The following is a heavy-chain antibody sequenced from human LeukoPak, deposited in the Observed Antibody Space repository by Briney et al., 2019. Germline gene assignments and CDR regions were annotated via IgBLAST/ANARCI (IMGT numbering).Heavy chain of an antibody. V-gene: IGHV3-48*03. J-gene: IGHJ4*02. CDR1: GLTFSSYE. CDR2: IGTSGSTI. CDR3: ATVRWLQPGY. Sequence: GGPLRLSCAASGLTFSSYEMIWVRQAPGKGLEWVVYIGTSGSTISYADSVKGRFTVSRDNAKNSLYLQVNRLRAEDTGVYYCATVRWLQPGYWGQGTLVTVSS. D-gene: IGHD5-24*01.